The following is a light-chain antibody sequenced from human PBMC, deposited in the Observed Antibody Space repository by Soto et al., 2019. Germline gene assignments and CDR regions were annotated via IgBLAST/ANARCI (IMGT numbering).Light chain of an antibody. CDR1: QSVGNH. CDR2: ATS. CDR3: QQSHRPVS. V-gene: IGKV1-39*01. J-gene: IGKJ2*03. Sequence: DIQMTQSPASLSASVGDRITITCRASQSVGNHLNWYQQKPGKAPKLLIYATSMLQRGVPSRFSGSGSGTDVTLTISSLQPEDFATYSCQQSHRPVSFGQGT.